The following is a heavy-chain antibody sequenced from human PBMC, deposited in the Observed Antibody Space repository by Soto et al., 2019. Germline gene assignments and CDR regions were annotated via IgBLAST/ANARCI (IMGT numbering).Heavy chain of an antibody. CDR2: IYHSGNT. V-gene: IGHV4-59*01. CDR1: GGSISSYY. J-gene: IGHJ1*01. Sequence: QVQLQESGPGLVKPSETLSLTCTVSGGSISSYYWSWIRQPPGKGLEWIAYIYHSGNTNYNPSLKIRVTISVDTARDQFSLKLSSVTPADTAVYYCARATSSEYFQHWGQGALVTVSS. CDR3: ARATSSEYFQH.